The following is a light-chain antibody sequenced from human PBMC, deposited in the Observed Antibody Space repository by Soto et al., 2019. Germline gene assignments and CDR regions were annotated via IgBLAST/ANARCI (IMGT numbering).Light chain of an antibody. V-gene: IGKV3-11*01. CDR2: DTS. CDR1: QSVNSH. J-gene: IGKJ2*01. Sequence: EIVLTQSPATLSLSPGERATLSCRASQSVNSHLAWYQQKSGQPPRLLIYDTSNRATAIPVRFSGSGSGTDFTLTISSLEPEDFAVYYCQQRKNWPETFGQGTKLEIK. CDR3: QQRKNWPET.